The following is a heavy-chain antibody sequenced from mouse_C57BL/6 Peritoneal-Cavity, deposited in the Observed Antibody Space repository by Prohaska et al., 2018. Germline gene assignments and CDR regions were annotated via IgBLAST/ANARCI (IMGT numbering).Heavy chain of an antibody. V-gene: IGHV1-34*01. D-gene: IGHD2-2*01. Sequence: MGSSGINAEYMGKATLTVDKSSSTAYMELRSLTSEDSAVYYCARAPFYYGYDDYWGQGTTLTVSS. J-gene: IGHJ2*01. CDR3: ARAPFYYGYDDY. CDR2: MGSS.